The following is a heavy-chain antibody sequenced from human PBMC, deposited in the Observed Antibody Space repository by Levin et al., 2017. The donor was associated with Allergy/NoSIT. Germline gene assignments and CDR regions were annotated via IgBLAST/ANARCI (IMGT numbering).Heavy chain of an antibody. D-gene: IGHD2-2*01. CDR2: INPNSGDA. CDR1: GYTFTGYF. CDR3: ARVIEGYCSIASCPHHRYYAMDV. V-gene: IGHV1-2*02. Sequence: ASVKVSCKASGYTFTGYFIHWVRQAPGQGLDWVGWINPNSGDANYAQNFQGRVTMTSDSSISTAYMELNGLRSDETAVYYCARVIEGYCSIASCPHHRYYAMDVWGQGTAVTVSS. J-gene: IGHJ6*02.